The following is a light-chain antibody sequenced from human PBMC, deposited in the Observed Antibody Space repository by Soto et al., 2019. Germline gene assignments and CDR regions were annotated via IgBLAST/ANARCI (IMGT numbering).Light chain of an antibody. CDR2: TAS. J-gene: IGKJ4*01. V-gene: IGKV1-12*01. CDR1: QGISRW. Sequence: DIQMTQSPSSVSASVGDRVTITCRASQGISRWLAWYQQKPGKAPKLLIYTASSLQSGVPSRFSGSGSGTDFTLTISSLQPEGFATYYCQQTATFPLAFGGGTQVEIK. CDR3: QQTATFPLA.